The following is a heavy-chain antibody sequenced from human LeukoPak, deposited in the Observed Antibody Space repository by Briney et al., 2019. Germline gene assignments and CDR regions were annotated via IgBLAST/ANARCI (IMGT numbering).Heavy chain of an antibody. CDR2: INPNSGGT. CDR3: ARVSVAVAANDGAFDI. D-gene: IGHD2-15*01. CDR1: GYTFTGYY. J-gene: IGHJ3*02. Sequence: ASVKVSCKASGYTFTGYYMHWVRQAPGQGLEWMGWINPNSGGTNYAQKFQGRVTMTRDTSISTAYMELSRLRSDDTAVYYCARVSVAVAANDGAFDIWGQGTMVTVSS. V-gene: IGHV1-2*02.